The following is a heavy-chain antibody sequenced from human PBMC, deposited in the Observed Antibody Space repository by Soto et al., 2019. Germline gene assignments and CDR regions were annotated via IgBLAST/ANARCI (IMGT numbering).Heavy chain of an antibody. CDR2: IITHFGTS. CDR1: GGTFSSHS. Sequence: VQLMQSGAEVKKPGSSVKVSCKASGGTFSSHSINWVRQAPGQGLEWMGGIITHFGTSNYAQNFQGRVTITANQSTSTAYMELNSLTSDDTAVYYCAREVGYGDFSAALLDWGQGTLVTVSS. CDR3: AREVGYGDFSAALLD. V-gene: IGHV1-69*01. J-gene: IGHJ4*02. D-gene: IGHD2-21*02.